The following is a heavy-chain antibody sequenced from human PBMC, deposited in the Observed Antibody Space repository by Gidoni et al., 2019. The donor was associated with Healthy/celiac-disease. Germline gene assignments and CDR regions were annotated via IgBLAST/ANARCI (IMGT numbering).Heavy chain of an antibody. CDR1: GFTFDDYA. CDR2: ISGDGGST. V-gene: IGHV3-43*02. D-gene: IGHD6-19*01. CDR3: AKDLGRGYSSGWYRGYFDY. Sequence: EVQLVESGGGVVQPGGSLRLSCAASGFTFDDYAMHWVRQAPGKGLEWVSLISGDGGSTYYADSVKGRFTISRDNSKNSLYLQMNSLRTEDTALYYCAKDLGRGYSSGWYRGYFDYWGQGTLVTVSS. J-gene: IGHJ4*02.